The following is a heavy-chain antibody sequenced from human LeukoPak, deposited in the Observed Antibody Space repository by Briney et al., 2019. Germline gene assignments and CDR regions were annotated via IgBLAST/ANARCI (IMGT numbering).Heavy chain of an antibody. J-gene: IGHJ4*02. V-gene: IGHV3-21*01. Sequence: PGGSLRLSCAASGFTFSSYGMNWVRQAPGKGLEWVSSITSSSSYIYYADSVKGRFTISRDNAKNSLYLQMNSLRAEDTAVYYCARDLIYYDSSGSDYWGQGTLVTVSS. D-gene: IGHD3-22*01. CDR1: GFTFSSYG. CDR3: ARDLIYYDSSGSDY. CDR2: ITSSSSYI.